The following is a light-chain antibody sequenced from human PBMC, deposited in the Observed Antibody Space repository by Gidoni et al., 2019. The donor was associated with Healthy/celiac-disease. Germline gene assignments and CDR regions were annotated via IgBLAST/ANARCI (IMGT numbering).Light chain of an antibody. J-gene: IGKJ4*01. Sequence: DIQMTQSPSTLSASVGDRVTITCRASQSISSWLAWYQQKPGKAPKLLIYDASSLESGVPSRFSDSGSGTEFTLNISSLQPDDFATYYCQQYNSYSPLTFGGGTKVEIK. CDR2: DAS. CDR1: QSISSW. CDR3: QQYNSYSPLT. V-gene: IGKV1-5*01.